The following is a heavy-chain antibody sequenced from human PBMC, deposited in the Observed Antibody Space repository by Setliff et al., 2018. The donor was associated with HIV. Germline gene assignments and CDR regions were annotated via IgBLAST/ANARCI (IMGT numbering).Heavy chain of an antibody. V-gene: IGHV4-34*01. CDR1: GESLSPYF. D-gene: IGHD1-26*01. CDR3: ARGLGMVEATTPFDY. Sequence: SETLSLTCAVYGESLSPYFWSWIRQTPGKGLEWIGEINHSGSSYYNPSLKGRVTLSVDTSKNQFSLNLTSMTAADTAVYYCARGLGMVEATTPFDYWGQGTLVT. J-gene: IGHJ4*02. CDR2: INHSGSS.